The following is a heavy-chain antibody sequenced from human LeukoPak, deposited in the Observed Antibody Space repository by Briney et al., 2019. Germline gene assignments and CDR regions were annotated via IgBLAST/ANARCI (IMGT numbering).Heavy chain of an antibody. CDR1: GYTFTDFY. CDR3: ARDYYNSNGYWRLVS. J-gene: IGHJ5*02. V-gene: IGHV1-69-2*01. D-gene: IGHD3-22*01. CDR2: VDPEDGET. Sequence: ASVKVSCKALGYTFTDFYLHWVQQAPGKGLEWMGRVDPEDGETIYAEKFQGRVTLTADMSTDTAYLEMSSLRSEDTAVYYCARDYYNSNGYWRLVSWGQGTLVTVSS.